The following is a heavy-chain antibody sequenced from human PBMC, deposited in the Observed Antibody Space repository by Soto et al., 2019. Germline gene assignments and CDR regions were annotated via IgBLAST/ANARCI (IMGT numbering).Heavy chain of an antibody. D-gene: IGHD6-13*01. CDR3: ARAAMGVSSWPFDY. CDR1: GGSISSSNW. Sequence: SETLSLTCAVSGGSISSSNWWSWVRQPPGKGLEWIGEIYHSGSTNYNPSLKSRVTISVDKSKNQFSLKLSSVTAADAAVYYCARAAMGVSSWPFDYWGQGTLVTVSS. CDR2: IYHSGST. J-gene: IGHJ4*02. V-gene: IGHV4-4*02.